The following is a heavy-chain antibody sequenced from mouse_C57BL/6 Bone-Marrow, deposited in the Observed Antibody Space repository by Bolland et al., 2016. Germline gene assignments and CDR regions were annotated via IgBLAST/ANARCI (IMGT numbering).Heavy chain of an antibody. V-gene: IGHV5-12*01. Sequence: TYYPDTVKGRFTISRDNAKNTLYLQMSRLKSEDTAIYYCARHGGYHYLYFDVWGTG. D-gene: IGHD2-2*01. CDR3: ARHGGYHYLYFDV. CDR2: T. J-gene: IGHJ1*03.